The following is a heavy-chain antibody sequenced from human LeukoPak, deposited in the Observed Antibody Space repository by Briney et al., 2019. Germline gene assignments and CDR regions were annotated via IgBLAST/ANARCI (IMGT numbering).Heavy chain of an antibody. CDR2: ISGRSSHI. CDR1: AFSFSDYD. CDR3: GRAFPPLRTSSAGDL. Sequence: GGSLTLSCSASAFSFSDYDMNWVRQAPGKGLEWVSSISGRSSHIYYGDSVKGRFAISRDSAKNSLYLQMNSLGAEDTAVYYCGRAFPPLRTSSAGDLWGQGILVTVSS. J-gene: IGHJ4*02. V-gene: IGHV3-21*01. D-gene: IGHD3-16*01.